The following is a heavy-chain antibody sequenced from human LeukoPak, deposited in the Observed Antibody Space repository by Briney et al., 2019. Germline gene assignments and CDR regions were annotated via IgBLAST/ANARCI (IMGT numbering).Heavy chain of an antibody. D-gene: IGHD3-9*01. CDR1: GFTFSSYA. CDR2: ISGSGGST. J-gene: IGHJ6*02. Sequence: GGSLRLSCAASGFTFSSYAMSWVRQAPGKGLEWVSAISGSGGSTYYADSVKGRFTISRDNSKNTLYLQMNSLRAEDTAVYYCARGYYDILTGYSSYGMDVWGQGTTVTVSS. V-gene: IGHV3-23*01. CDR3: ARGYYDILTGYSSYGMDV.